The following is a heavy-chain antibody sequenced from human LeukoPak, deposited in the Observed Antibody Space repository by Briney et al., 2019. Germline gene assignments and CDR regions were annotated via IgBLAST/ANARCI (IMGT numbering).Heavy chain of an antibody. CDR2: IYYSGST. V-gene: IGHV4-39*01. D-gene: IGHD6-19*01. J-gene: IGHJ4*02. CDR3: ASLAVAVAGIV. Sequence: LETLSLTCTVSGGSVSSSSYYWGWIRQPPGKGLEWIGSIYYSGSTYYNPSLKSRVTISVDTSKNQFSLKLSSVTAADTAVYYCASLAVAVAGIVWGQGTLVTVSS. CDR1: GGSVSSSSYY.